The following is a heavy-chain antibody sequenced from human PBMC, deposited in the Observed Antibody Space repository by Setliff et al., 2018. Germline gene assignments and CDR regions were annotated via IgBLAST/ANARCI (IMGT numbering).Heavy chain of an antibody. D-gene: IGHD3-10*01. J-gene: IGHJ4*02. CDR2: IYTSGST. CDR1: GGSISSGSYY. CDR3: AREPATYYYGNQDFDY. V-gene: IGHV4-61*02. Sequence: PSETLSLTCTVSGGSISSGSYYWSWIRQPAGKGLEWIGRIYTSGSTNYNPSLKSRVTISVDTSKNQFSLKLSSVTAADTAVYYCAREPATYYYGNQDFDYWGQGTLVTVSS.